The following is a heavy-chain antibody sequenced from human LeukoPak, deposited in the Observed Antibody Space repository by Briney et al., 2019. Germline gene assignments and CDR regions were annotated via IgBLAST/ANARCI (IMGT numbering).Heavy chain of an antibody. D-gene: IGHD6-13*01. Sequence: GASVKVSCKASGYTFTSYDINWVRQATGLGLEWMGWMNPNSGNTGYAQKFQGRVTMTRNTSISTAYMELSSLRPEDTALYYCAKDSEARSISWYSHFDLWGRGTLVTVSS. CDR3: AKDSEARSISWYSHFDL. CDR2: MNPNSGNT. CDR1: GYTFTSYD. V-gene: IGHV1-8*01. J-gene: IGHJ2*01.